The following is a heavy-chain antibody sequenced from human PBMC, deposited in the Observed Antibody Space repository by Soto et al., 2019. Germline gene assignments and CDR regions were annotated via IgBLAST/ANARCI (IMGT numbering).Heavy chain of an antibody. Sequence: GGSLRLSCAVSGFTFSSYAMHWVRQAPGKGLEWVAVISYDGSNKYYADSVKGRFTISRDNSKNTLYLQMNSLRAEDTAVYYCAREDSYCSGGSCYLYFQHWGQGTLVTVSS. V-gene: IGHV3-30-3*01. CDR2: ISYDGSNK. J-gene: IGHJ1*01. D-gene: IGHD2-15*01. CDR3: AREDSYCSGGSCYLYFQH. CDR1: GFTFSSYA.